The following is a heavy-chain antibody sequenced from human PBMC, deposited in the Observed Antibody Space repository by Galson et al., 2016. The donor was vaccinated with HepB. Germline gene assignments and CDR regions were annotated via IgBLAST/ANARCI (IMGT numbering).Heavy chain of an antibody. Sequence: SLRLSCAASGFTFSSYSMNWVRQAPGKGLDWVSYISTGGTTIYYADSVKGRFTISRDNAKNLPYLQMNSLRVEDTTVYYCARDLYCGGDCNSPRYFDLWGRGTLVTVSS. V-gene: IGHV3-48*04. CDR1: GFTFSSYS. J-gene: IGHJ2*01. D-gene: IGHD2-21*02. CDR2: ISTGGTTI. CDR3: ARDLYCGGDCNSPRYFDL.